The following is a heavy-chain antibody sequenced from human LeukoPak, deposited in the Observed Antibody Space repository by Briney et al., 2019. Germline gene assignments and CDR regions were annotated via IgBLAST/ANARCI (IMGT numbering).Heavy chain of an antibody. CDR2: ISGSGAST. V-gene: IGHV3-23*01. CDR3: ANSQMYYYDSSGYLDY. D-gene: IGHD3-22*01. Sequence: PAESLTLSCAASAPTFSIYAMSCVRPPPRKGLEWVSAISGSGASTYHADSVKGRFTISRDNSKNTLYLQKNSLRAEDTAVYYCANSQMYYYDSSGYLDYWGQGTLVTVSS. J-gene: IGHJ4*02. CDR1: APTFSIYA.